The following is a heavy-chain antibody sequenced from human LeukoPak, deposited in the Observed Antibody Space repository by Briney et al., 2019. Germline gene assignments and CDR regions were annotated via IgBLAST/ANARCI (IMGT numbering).Heavy chain of an antibody. Sequence: GGSLRLSCAASGFPFSSYEMNWVRQAPGKGLEWVSYISGSGTTIHYADSVKGRLTISRDNAKNSLYLQMNSLRAEDTAVYYCARANGDYWGQGTLVTVSS. V-gene: IGHV3-48*03. J-gene: IGHJ4*02. D-gene: IGHD2-8*01. CDR2: ISGSGTTI. CDR3: ARANGDY. CDR1: GFPFSSYE.